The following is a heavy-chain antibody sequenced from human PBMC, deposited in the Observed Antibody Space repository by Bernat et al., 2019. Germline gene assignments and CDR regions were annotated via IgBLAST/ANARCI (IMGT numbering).Heavy chain of an antibody. J-gene: IGHJ3*02. CDR1: GGTFSSYA. D-gene: IGHD3-9*01. CDR3: ARRSPLRYFDPNAFDI. V-gene: IGHV1-69*01. Sequence: QVQLVQSGAEVKKPGSSVKVSCKASGGTFSSYAISWVRQAPGQGLEWMGGIIPIFGTANYAQKFQGSVTITADESTSTAYMELSSLRSEDTAVYYCARRSPLRYFDPNAFDIWGQGTMVTVSS. CDR2: IIPIFGTA.